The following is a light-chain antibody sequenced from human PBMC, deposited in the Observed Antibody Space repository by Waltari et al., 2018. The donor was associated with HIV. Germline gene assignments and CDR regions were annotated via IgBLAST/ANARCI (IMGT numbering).Light chain of an antibody. V-gene: IGLV2-14*01. CDR2: EVT. CDR3: ASYTTTSSRV. J-gene: IGLJ3*02. CDR1: SSDVGGYNY. Sequence: QSGLTQPASVSGSPGQSITISCTGTSSDVGGYNYVSWYQQHPGKAPKVLIYEVTNRPSGVSNRSSGSKAGNTASLTIAGLQAEDEADYYCASYTTTSSRVFGGGTKLTVL.